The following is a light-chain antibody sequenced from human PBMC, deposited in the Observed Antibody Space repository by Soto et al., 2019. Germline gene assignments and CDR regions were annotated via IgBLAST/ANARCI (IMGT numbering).Light chain of an antibody. CDR3: QQYNSYSYT. J-gene: IGKJ2*01. V-gene: IGKV1-5*03. CDR1: QSISSW. CDR2: KAS. Sequence: DIQMTQSPSTLSASVGDRVTITCRASQSISSWLAWYQQKPGKAPKLLIYKASSLESGVPSRFSGSGSGTEFTLTISSLQPDDFATYYCQQYNSYSYTLGQGTKLEIE.